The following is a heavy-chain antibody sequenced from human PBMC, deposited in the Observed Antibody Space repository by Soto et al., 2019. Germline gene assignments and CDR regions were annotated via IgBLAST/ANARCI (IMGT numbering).Heavy chain of an antibody. Sequence: QLQLQESGSGLVKPSQTLSLTCAVSGGSISSGGYSWNWIRQPPGKGLEWIGYIYHSGSTYYNPSHRHRVTVSVDRSKNQFSLKLSSVAAADTAVYYCASSHAGAHITAAVHWGQGTLVTVSS. CDR3: ASSHAGAHITAAVH. D-gene: IGHD6-13*01. CDR2: IYHSGST. J-gene: IGHJ4*02. CDR1: GGSISSGGYS. V-gene: IGHV4-30-2*01.